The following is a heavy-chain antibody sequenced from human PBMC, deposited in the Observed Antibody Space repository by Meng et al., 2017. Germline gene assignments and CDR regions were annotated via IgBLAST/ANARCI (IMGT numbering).Heavy chain of an antibody. CDR1: GDSVSSNSAA. CDR2: TYYRSKWYN. V-gene: IGHV6-1*01. Sequence: SQTLSLTCAIPGDSVSSNSAAWNWLRQSPSRGLEWLGRTYYRSKWYNDYAVSVKSRITINPDTSKNQFSLQLNSVTPEDTAVYYCARVKKAAAGAFDIWGQGTMVTVSS. CDR3: ARVKKAAAGAFDI. D-gene: IGHD6-13*01. J-gene: IGHJ3*02.